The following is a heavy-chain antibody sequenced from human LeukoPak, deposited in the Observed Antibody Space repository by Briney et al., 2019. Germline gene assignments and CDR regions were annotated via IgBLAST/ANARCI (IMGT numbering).Heavy chain of an antibody. CDR2: IHYSGST. Sequence: SETLSLTCTVSGGSISSGGYYWSWIRQHPGKGLEWVGYIHYSGSTYYNPSLKSRVTISVDTSKNQFSLKLSSVTAADTAVYYCASAISCSSTSCYTDYYYYMDVWGKGTTVTVSS. CDR1: GGSISSGGYY. CDR3: ASAISCSSTSCYTDYYYYMDV. D-gene: IGHD2-2*02. J-gene: IGHJ6*03. V-gene: IGHV4-31*03.